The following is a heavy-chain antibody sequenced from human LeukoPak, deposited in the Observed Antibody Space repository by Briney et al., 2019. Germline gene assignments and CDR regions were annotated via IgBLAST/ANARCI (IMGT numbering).Heavy chain of an antibody. V-gene: IGHV3-23*01. CDR2: ITGTDGST. D-gene: IGHD1-1*01. CDR1: GFTFSYYA. J-gene: IGHJ4*02. Sequence: GGSLRLSCAASGFTFSYYAMSWVRQAPGEGLEWVSGITGTDGSTYYADSVKGRFTISRDNSKSALYLQMNSLRAEDTALYYCAKEDTTGMTPLLDYWGQGTLVTVSS. CDR3: AKEDTTGMTPLLDY.